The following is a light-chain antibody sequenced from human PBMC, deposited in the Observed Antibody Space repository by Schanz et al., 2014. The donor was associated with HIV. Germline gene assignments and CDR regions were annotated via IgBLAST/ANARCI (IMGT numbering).Light chain of an antibody. J-gene: IGLJ2*01. CDR3: CSYVGTTTVV. Sequence: SALTQPASVSGSPGQSITISCTGTSSDVGGYNYLSWYQQHPGKAPKLIIYDVSNRPSGVSNRFSGSKSGNTASLTISGLQAEDEADYYCCSYVGTTTVVFGGGTKLTVL. CDR1: SSDVGGYNY. V-gene: IGLV2-14*03. CDR2: DVS.